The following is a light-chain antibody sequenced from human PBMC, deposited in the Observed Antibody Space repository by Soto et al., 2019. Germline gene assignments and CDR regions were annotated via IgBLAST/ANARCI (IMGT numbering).Light chain of an antibody. CDR1: SSDVGNYNL. J-gene: IGLJ2*01. CDR3: CAYVGSSNSVV. V-gene: IGLV2-23*01. Sequence: QSALTQPASVSGSPGQSITISCTGTSSDVGNYNLVSWYQHHPGKAPKMMLCEGIKRPSGVSNRISGSKSGDTASLTISGLQAEDEADYYCCAYVGSSNSVVFGGGTKLTVL. CDR2: EGI.